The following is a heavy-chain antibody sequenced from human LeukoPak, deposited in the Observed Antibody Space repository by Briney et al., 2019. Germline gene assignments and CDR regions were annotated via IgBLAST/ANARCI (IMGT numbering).Heavy chain of an antibody. Sequence: PGGTLRLSCAASGFTFSSYGMSWVRQAPGKGLEWVSAISGSGGSTYYADSVKGRFTISRDNSKNTLYLQMNSLRAEDTAVYYCAKDPKAYLGSGYSSYFDYWGQGTLVTVSS. D-gene: IGHD3-22*01. J-gene: IGHJ4*02. CDR2: ISGSGGST. CDR1: GFTFSSYG. V-gene: IGHV3-23*01. CDR3: AKDPKAYLGSGYSSYFDY.